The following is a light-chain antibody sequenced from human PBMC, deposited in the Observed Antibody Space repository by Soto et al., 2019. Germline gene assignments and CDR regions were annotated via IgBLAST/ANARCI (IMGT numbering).Light chain of an antibody. CDR1: SSDVGGYNY. CDR2: EVT. CDR3: SSYAGSNNLVI. Sequence: QSALTQPPSASGSPGQSVTISCTGTSSDVGGYNYGSWYQQHPGKAPKLMIYEVTKRPSGVPDRFSGSKSGNTASLTVSGLQAEDEGDYYCSSYAGSNNLVIFGGGTKLTVL. V-gene: IGLV2-8*01. J-gene: IGLJ2*01.